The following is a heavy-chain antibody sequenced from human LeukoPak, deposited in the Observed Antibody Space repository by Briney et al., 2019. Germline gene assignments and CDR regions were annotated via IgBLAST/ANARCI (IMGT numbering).Heavy chain of an antibody. V-gene: IGHV4-59*01. D-gene: IGHD1-26*01. J-gene: IGHJ1*01. CDR1: SGSISSYY. CDR3: ARAVTGTYGLFQH. CDR2: IYYSGST. Sequence: PSETLSLTCTVSSGSISSYYWSWIRQPPGKGLEWIGYIYYSGSTNYNPSLKSRVTMSVDTSKNQFSLKLSSVTAADTAVYHCARAVTGTYGLFQHWGQGTLVTVSS.